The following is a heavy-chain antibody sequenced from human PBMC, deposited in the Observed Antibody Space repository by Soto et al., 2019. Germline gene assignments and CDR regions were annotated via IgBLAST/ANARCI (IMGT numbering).Heavy chain of an antibody. Sequence: QVQLVQSGAEVKQSGASVKVSCKASGYDFTAYDINWVRQASGQGLEWMGWMNPINGATGSARRFHGRGSTTRNTATGTAYLELTSLRSDDTAVYYCGRGPSPRAPAGGTPYYYAMDVWGQGTTVTVSS. J-gene: IGHJ6*02. CDR1: GYDFTAYD. D-gene: IGHD6-13*01. CDR3: GRGPSPRAPAGGTPYYYAMDV. CDR2: MNPINGAT. V-gene: IGHV1-8*02.